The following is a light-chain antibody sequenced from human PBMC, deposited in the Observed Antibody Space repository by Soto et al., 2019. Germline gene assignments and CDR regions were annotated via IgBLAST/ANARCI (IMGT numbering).Light chain of an antibody. V-gene: IGKV1-9*01. CDR1: QGISSY. CDR2: AAS. Sequence: DIQLTQSPSFLSASVGDRVTITCRASQGISSYLAWYQQKPGKAPKLLIYAASTLQSGGPSRFSGSGSGTEFTLTISSLQPEDFATYYCQQLNSYPLPFGGGTKVEIK. J-gene: IGKJ4*01. CDR3: QQLNSYPLP.